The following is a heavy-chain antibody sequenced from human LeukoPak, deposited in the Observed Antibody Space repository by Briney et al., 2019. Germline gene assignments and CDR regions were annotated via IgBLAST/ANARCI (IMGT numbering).Heavy chain of an antibody. J-gene: IGHJ4*02. CDR3: AREEAPVGGSSFDY. CDR2: ISSGGVNT. Sequence: GGSLRLSCAASGFTFSTYAMPWVRQAPGKGLEHVSSISSGGVNTSYAAPVGGRFTISRDNSKNTLYLHMGSLRAEDMAVYYCAREEAPVGGSSFDYWGQGTLVTVSS. CDR1: GFTFSTYA. D-gene: IGHD1-26*01. V-gene: IGHV3-64*02.